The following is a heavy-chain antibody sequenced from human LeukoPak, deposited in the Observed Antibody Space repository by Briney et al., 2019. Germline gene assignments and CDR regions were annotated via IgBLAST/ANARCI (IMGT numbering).Heavy chain of an antibody. D-gene: IGHD6-19*01. CDR2: IYYSGST. CDR3: ARDLLYSGGPRGFDP. CDR1: GGSISSYY. V-gene: IGHV4-59*01. Sequence: SETLSLTCTVSGGSISSYYWSWIRQPPGKGLEWIGYIYYSGSTNCNPSLKSRVTISVDTSKNQFSLKLSSVTAADTAVYYCARDLLYSGGPRGFDPWGQGTLVTVSS. J-gene: IGHJ5*02.